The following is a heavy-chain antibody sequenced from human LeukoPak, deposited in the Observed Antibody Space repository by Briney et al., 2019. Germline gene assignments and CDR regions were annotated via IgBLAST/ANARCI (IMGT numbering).Heavy chain of an antibody. V-gene: IGHV4-38-2*02. D-gene: IGHD3-3*01. CDR2: IYHSGST. CDR1: GYSISSGYY. J-gene: IGHJ4*02. CDR3: AREKDFSLWDAAVDY. Sequence: SETLSLTCTVSGYSISSGYYWGWIRQPPGKGLEWIGFIYHSGSTYYNPSLKSRVTISVDTSKNQFSLKLSSVTAADTAVYYCAREKDFSLWDAAVDYWGQGTLVTVSS.